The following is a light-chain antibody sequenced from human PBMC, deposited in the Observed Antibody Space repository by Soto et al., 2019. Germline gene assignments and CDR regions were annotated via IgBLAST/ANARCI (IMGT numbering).Light chain of an antibody. V-gene: IGKV3-20*01. Sequence: EIVLTQSPGTLYLSPGERATLSCGASQTLSNSFIAWYQQKPGQGPRLLIYDTSSRATGVPDRYSASGSGTDFTLTISRLEPEDFAVFFCQQYGTSEIIFGQGTRLEIK. CDR1: QTLSNSF. CDR2: DTS. CDR3: QQYGTSEII. J-gene: IGKJ5*01.